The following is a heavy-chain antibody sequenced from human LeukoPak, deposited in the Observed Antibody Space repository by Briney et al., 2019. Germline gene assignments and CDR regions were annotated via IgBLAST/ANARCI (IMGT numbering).Heavy chain of an antibody. CDR3: ARLGDTAGTGDY. D-gene: IGHD5-18*01. Sequence: PGGSLRLSCAASGFTITTYAMTWVRQAPGKGLESVAVISHDGTYKNYADSVKGRFTISRDTSKNTVYLQMNSLRSEDTAVYYCARLGDTAGTGDYWGQGTLVTVSS. CDR1: GFTITTYA. V-gene: IGHV3-30*04. J-gene: IGHJ4*02. CDR2: ISHDGTYK.